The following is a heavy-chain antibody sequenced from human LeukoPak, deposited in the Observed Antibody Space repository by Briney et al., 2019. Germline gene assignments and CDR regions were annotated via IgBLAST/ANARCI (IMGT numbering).Heavy chain of an antibody. CDR3: SGYYGMDV. CDR2: ISSSSNYI. Sequence: SGGSLRLSCAASGFTFSSYSMNWVRQAPGKGLEWVSSISSSSNYIYYADSVKGRFTISRDNAKNSLYLQMSSLRAEDTAVYYCSGYYGMDVWGKGTTVTVSS. J-gene: IGHJ6*04. CDR1: GFTFSSYS. V-gene: IGHV3-21*01.